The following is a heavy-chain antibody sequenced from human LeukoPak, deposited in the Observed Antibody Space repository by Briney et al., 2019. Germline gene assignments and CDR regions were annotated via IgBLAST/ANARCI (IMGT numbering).Heavy chain of an antibody. J-gene: IGHJ4*02. D-gene: IGHD2/OR15-2a*01. CDR1: GGSISGQH. V-gene: IGHV4-4*07. Sequence: SETLSLTCTVSGGSISGQHWSWIRQPAGKGLEWIGHIYASGYTSYNPSLKSRVTMSPDTSKSQFSLKLSSVTAADTAVYYCARLRIKPLYFDYWGQGILVNVSS. CDR2: IYASGYT. CDR3: ARLRIKPLYFDY.